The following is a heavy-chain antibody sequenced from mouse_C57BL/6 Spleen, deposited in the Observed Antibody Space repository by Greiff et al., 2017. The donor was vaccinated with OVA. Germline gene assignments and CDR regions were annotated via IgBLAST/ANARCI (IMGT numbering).Heavy chain of an antibody. J-gene: IGHJ2*01. CDR2: ISDGGSYT. Sequence: EVQLQESGGGLVKPGGSLKLSCAASGFTFSSYAMSWVRQTPEKRLEWVATISDGGSYTYYPDNVKGRFTISRDNAKNNLYLQMSHLKSEDTAMYYCARPGYYDYFDYWGQGTTLTVSS. CDR3: ARPGYYDYFDY. CDR1: GFTFSSYA. D-gene: IGHD2-3*01. V-gene: IGHV5-4*01.